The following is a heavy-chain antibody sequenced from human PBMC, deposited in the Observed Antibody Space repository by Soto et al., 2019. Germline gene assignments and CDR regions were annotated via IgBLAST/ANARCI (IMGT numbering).Heavy chain of an antibody. D-gene: IGHD3-3*01. J-gene: IGHJ6*03. CDR3: ARSDLGERGGVVINYYYYMDV. CDR2: ISSSGSTI. V-gene: IGHV3-11*01. Sequence: GGSLRLSCAASGFTFSDYYMSWIRQAPGKGLEWVSYISSSGSTIYYADSVKGRFTISRDNAKNSLYRQMNSLRAEDTAVYYCARSDLGERGGVVINYYYYMDVWGKGTTVTVSS. CDR1: GFTFSDYY.